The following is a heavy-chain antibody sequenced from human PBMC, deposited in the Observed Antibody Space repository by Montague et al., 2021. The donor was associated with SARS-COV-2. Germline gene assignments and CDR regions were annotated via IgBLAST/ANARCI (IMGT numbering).Heavy chain of an antibody. J-gene: IGHJ4*02. CDR1: GGPISGSSDY. V-gene: IGHV4-39*01. CDR3: ARREYSYGWGD. D-gene: IGHD5-18*01. Sequence: SETLSLTSTVTGGPISGSSDYWGWIRQSPGKGLEWIASVDYSGNNYYSPTLKSRLTISVDTTKNQFSLQLNSVAAADTALYYCARREYSYGWGDWGQGTLVTVSS. CDR2: VDYSGNN.